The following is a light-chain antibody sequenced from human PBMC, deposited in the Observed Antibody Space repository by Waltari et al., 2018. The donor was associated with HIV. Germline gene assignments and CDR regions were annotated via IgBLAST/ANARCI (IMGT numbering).Light chain of an antibody. CDR2: KDD. V-gene: IGLV6-57*02. J-gene: IGLJ3*02. CDR1: TSRVASNY. Sequence: NFMLTHPHYVTASPGKTVNISSTASTSRVASNYVPQYQQLPGSAPTTVMYKDDQRPSGVPDRFSGSINSSSNYASLTISGLKTEDEADYYCQSFHGITAVFGGGTKLTVL. CDR3: QSFHGITAV.